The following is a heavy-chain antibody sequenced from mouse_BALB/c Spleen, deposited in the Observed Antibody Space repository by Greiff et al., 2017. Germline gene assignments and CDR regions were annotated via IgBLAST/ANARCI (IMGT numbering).Heavy chain of an antibody. Sequence: VKLMESGPGLVAPSQSLSITCTVSGFSLTSYGVHWVRQPPGKGLEWLGVIWAGGSTNYNSALMSRLSISKDNSKSQVFLKMNSLQTDDTAMYYCAREGSTVVATRGAMDYWGQGTSVTVSS. CDR1: GFSLTSYG. CDR2: IWAGGST. D-gene: IGHD1-1*01. V-gene: IGHV2-9*02. J-gene: IGHJ4*01. CDR3: AREGSTVVATRGAMDY.